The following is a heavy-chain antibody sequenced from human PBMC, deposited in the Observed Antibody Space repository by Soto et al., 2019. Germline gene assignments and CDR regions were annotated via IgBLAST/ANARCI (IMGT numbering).Heavy chain of an antibody. J-gene: IGHJ6*03. CDR2: IYYSGST. CDR1: GGSISSSSYY. CDR3: ARLGSSSFVGYYYYYMDV. D-gene: IGHD6-6*01. Sequence: SETLSLTCTVSGGSISSSSYYWGWIRQPPGKGLEWIGSIYYSGSTYYNPSLKSRVTISVDTSKNQFSLKLSSVTAADTAVYYCARLGSSSFVGYYYYYMDVWGKGTTVTVSS. V-gene: IGHV4-39*01.